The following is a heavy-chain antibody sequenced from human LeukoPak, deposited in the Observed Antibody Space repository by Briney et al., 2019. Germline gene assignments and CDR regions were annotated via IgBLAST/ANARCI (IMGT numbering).Heavy chain of an antibody. V-gene: IGHV3-30*02. J-gene: IGHJ4*02. CDR2: IRYDGSNK. CDR1: GFTFSSYG. D-gene: IGHD4-17*01. CDR3: AKGGSYGDYLYYFDY. Sequence: PGGSLRLSCAASGFTFSSYGMHWVRQAPGKGLEWVAFIRYDGSNKYYADSVKGRFTISRDNSKNTLYLQMNSLVAEDTAVYYCAKGGSYGDYLYYFDYWGQGTLVTVSS.